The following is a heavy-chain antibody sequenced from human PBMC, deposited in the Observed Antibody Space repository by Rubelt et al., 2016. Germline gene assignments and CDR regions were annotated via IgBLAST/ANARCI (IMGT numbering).Heavy chain of an antibody. D-gene: IGHD4-23*01. CDR1: GGSFSGYY. CDR2: INHSGST. Sequence: QVQLQQWGAGLLKPSETLSLTCAVYGGSFSGYYWSWIRQPPGKGLEWIGEINHSGSTNYNPSLRRRFTISVDTSKNQFSLMLSSVTAADTAVYYGASVRGGYGGNLDEWGQGTVVTVSS. CDR3: ASVRGGYGGNLDE. V-gene: IGHV4-34*01. J-gene: IGHJ4*02.